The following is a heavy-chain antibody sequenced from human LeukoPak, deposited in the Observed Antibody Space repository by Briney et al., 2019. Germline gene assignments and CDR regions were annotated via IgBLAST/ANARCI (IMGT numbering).Heavy chain of an antibody. V-gene: IGHV3-30*18. Sequence: GGSLRLSCAASGFTFSSYGMYWVRQAPGKGLDWVAVISYDGSNKYYADSVKGRFTISRDNSKNTLYLQMNSLRAEDTAVYYCAKETDYGDCVDYWGQGTLVTVSS. D-gene: IGHD4-17*01. CDR1: GFTFSSYG. J-gene: IGHJ4*02. CDR3: AKETDYGDCVDY. CDR2: ISYDGSNK.